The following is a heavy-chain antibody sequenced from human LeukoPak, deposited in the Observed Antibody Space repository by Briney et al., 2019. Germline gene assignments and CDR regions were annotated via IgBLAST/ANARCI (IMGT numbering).Heavy chain of an antibody. V-gene: IGHV1-18*04. CDR3: ARARLYYGSGSYNPRKDWFDP. Sequence: ASVKVSCKASGYTFTSYGISWVRQAPGQGLKWMGWISAYNGNTNYPQKLQGTVTMTTDTSTTTAFMELKSLRSEDTAVYYCARARLYYGSGSYNPRKDWFDPWGQGTLVTVSS. D-gene: IGHD3-10*01. J-gene: IGHJ5*02. CDR2: ISAYNGNT. CDR1: GYTFTSYG.